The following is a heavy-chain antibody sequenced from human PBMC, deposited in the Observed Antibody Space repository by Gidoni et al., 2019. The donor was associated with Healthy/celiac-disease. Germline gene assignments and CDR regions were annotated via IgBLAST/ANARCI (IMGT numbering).Heavy chain of an antibody. CDR3: ARMVPAAIVAHFDY. V-gene: IGHV4-39*01. CDR2: IYYSGGT. CDR1: GGYISSSSYY. D-gene: IGHD2-2*01. Sequence: QLQLQESGPGLVKPSETLSRTCTVSGGYISSSSYYWGWIRQPTGEGLEWIGSIYYSGGTYYNPSLKSRVTIAVDTSKNQFSLKRRSVTAADSAVYYCARMVPAAIVAHFDYWGQGTLVTVSS. J-gene: IGHJ4*02.